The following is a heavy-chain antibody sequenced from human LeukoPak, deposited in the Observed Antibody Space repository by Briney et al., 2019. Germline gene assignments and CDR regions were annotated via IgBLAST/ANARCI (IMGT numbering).Heavy chain of an antibody. CDR2: INHSGST. Sequence: MTSETLSLTCAVYGGSFSGYYWSWIRQPPGKGLEWIGEINHSGSTNYNPSLKSRVTISVDTSKNQFSLKLSSVTAADTAVYYCARRKSYGPLDYWGQGTLVTVSS. CDR1: GGSFSGYY. D-gene: IGHD1-26*01. V-gene: IGHV4-34*01. CDR3: ARRKSYGPLDY. J-gene: IGHJ4*02.